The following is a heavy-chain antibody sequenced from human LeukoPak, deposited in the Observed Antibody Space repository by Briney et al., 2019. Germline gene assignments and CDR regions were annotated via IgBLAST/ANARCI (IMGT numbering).Heavy chain of an antibody. J-gene: IGHJ6*02. V-gene: IGHV3-64D*06. CDR3: VKMFNYSGSGRSEAEDV. CDR2: ISSNGGST. Sequence: GGSLRLSCAASGFTFSSYAMSWVRQAPGKGLEYVSAISSNGGSTYYADSVKGRFTISRDNSKNTLYLQMSSLRAEDTAVYYCVKMFNYSGSGRSEAEDVWGQGTTVTVSS. D-gene: IGHD3-10*01. CDR1: GFTFSSYA.